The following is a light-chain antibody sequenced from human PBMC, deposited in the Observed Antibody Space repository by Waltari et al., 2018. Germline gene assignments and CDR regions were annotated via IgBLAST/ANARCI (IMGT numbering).Light chain of an antibody. CDR3: SSYTSSSTWV. CDR1: SSDVGGYKY. Sequence: QSALTQPASVSESPGQSITISCTGTSSDVGGYKYVSWYQQHIGKAPKLMIYDVSKRPSGVSNRFSGSKSGNTASLTISGLQAEDEADYYCSSYTSSSTWVFGGGTKLTVL. CDR2: DVS. J-gene: IGLJ3*02. V-gene: IGLV2-14*01.